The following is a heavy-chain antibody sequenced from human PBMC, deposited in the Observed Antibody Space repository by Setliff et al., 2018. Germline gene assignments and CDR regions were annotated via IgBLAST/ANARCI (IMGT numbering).Heavy chain of an antibody. J-gene: IGHJ4*02. Sequence: PSETLSLTCAVYGGSFSGYYWSWIRQPPGERLEWIGEIIHSGSTNYNPSLKSRVTISMDTSKNQFSLKVPSVTAADTAVYYCARSFSRSGKFLLDYWGQGALVTVSS. CDR3: ARSFSRSGKFLLDY. CDR1: GGSFSGYY. CDR2: IIHSGST. V-gene: IGHV4-34*12. D-gene: IGHD1-26*01.